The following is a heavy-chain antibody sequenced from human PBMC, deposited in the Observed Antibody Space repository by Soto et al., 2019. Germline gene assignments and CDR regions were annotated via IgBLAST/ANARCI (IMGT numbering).Heavy chain of an antibody. J-gene: IGHJ4*02. V-gene: IGHV4-61*08. CDR1: GGYVSSGGYY. D-gene: IGHD2-21*02. CDR2: IYYSGSA. Sequence: AAPLSLTCTVYGGYVSSGGYYWSLIRQPPGKRLEWIGYIYYSGSANYNPSHKSRVTISVDTSKNQFSLWLSSVTAADTAWYYCARVTVEYFGSFDNWGQVPLVTFSS. CDR3: ARVTVEYFGSFDN.